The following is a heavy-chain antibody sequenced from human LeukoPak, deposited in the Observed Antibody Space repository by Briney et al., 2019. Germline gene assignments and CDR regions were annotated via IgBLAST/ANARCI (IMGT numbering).Heavy chain of an antibody. CDR2: ISGSGGST. Sequence: PGGSLRLPCAASGFTFSTFAMSWVRQAPGKGLEWVSAISGSGGSTYYADSVKGRFTISRDNSKNTLYLQVNSLRAEDTAVYYCARFIYSGNDLYFFDCWGQGTLVTVSS. CDR1: GFTFSTFA. V-gene: IGHV3-23*01. J-gene: IGHJ4*02. CDR3: ARFIYSGNDLYFFDC. D-gene: IGHD5-12*01.